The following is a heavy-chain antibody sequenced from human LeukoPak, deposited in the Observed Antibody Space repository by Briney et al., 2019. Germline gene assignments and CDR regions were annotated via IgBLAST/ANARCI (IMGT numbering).Heavy chain of an antibody. Sequence: SETLSLTCAVYGGSFSGYYWSWIRQPPGKGLEWIGEINHSGSTNYNPSLKSRVTISVDTSKNQFSLKLSSVTAADTAVYYCASLVGSSDTLPVVLDYWGQGTLVTVSS. D-gene: IGHD3-10*01. CDR3: ASLVGSSDTLPVVLDY. CDR1: GGSFSGYY. J-gene: IGHJ4*02. CDR2: INHSGST. V-gene: IGHV4-34*01.